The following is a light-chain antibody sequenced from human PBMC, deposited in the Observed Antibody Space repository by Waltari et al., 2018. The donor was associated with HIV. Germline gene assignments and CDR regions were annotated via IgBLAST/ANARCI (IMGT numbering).Light chain of an antibody. J-gene: IGLJ2*01. CDR3: TSFAGDYVI. V-gene: IGLV2-8*01. CDR1: SSDIGAYNF. CDR2: EVT. Sequence: QSALTQPPSASGSPGQSVTISCSGTSSDIGAYNFVSWYQQLPDKAPKLIIYEVTKRPSGVPDRFSGSKSGSTASLTVSGLQAEDEADYYCTSFAGDYVIFGGGTKVTVL.